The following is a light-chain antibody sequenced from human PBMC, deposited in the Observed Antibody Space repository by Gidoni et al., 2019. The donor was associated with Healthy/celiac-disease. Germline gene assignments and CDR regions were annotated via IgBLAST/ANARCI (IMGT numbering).Light chain of an antibody. V-gene: IGKV3-15*01. Sequence: EIVMTQSPATLSVSPGERATLSCRASQSVSSNLAWYQQKPGQAPRLLIYGASTRATGIPARFSGSGSGTEFTLTISSLQSEDFAVYYCQQYRTFXQXTKLXIK. CDR2: GAS. J-gene: IGKJ2*01. CDR3: QQYRT. CDR1: QSVSSN.